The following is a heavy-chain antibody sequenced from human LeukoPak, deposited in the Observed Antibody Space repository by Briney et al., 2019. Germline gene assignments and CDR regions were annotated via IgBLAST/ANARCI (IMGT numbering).Heavy chain of an antibody. Sequence: SGGSLRLSCAASGFSFNTYPMHWVRRAPGKGLEWVAVISNDGNNKYYADSVKGRFTISRDNSNNTLSLQMNGLRVEDTAVYYCARPDDSESFYRANHYWGRGTLVTVS. CDR1: GFSFNTYP. J-gene: IGHJ4*02. CDR2: ISNDGNNK. CDR3: ARPDDSESFYRANHY. V-gene: IGHV3-30*04. D-gene: IGHD3-10*01.